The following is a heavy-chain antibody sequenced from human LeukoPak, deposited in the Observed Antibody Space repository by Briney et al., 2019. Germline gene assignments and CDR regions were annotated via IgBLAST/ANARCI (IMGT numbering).Heavy chain of an antibody. J-gene: IGHJ4*02. CDR1: GFIFSSYG. V-gene: IGHV3-23*01. CDR3: AKATSVTTLFDY. Sequence: GGSLRLSCAASGFIFSSYGMTWVRQAPGKGLEWVSSISGSGSGGSTYYADSVKGRFTISRDNSKNTLYLQMNSLRVEDAAVYYCAKATSVTTLFDYWGQGTLVTVSS. CDR2: ISGSGSGGST. D-gene: IGHD4-17*01.